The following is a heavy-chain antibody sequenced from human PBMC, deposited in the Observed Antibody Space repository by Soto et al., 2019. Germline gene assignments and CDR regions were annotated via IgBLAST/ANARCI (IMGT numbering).Heavy chain of an antibody. CDR2: IIPIFGTA. D-gene: IGHD3-3*01. V-gene: IGHV1-69*13. CDR1: GGTFSSYA. J-gene: IGHJ6*02. CDR3: ARFTIFGVVSYYYGMDV. Sequence: ASVKVSCKASGGTFSSYAISWVRQAPGQGLEWMGGIIPIFGTANYAQKFQGRVTITADESTSTAYMELSSLRSEDTAVYYCARFTIFGVVSYYYGMDVWGQGTTVTVSS.